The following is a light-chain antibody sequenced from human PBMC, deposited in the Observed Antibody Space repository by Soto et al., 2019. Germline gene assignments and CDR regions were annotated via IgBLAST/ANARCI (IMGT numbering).Light chain of an antibody. J-gene: IGKJ5*01. Sequence: EIVLTQSPGTLSLSPGERATLSCRASQSVSNYLAWYQQKPGQSPMLLIYGASSRATGIPDRFSGSGSETDFTLTISRLEPEDFAVYYCQQYDTSPVTFGQGTRLEIK. CDR1: QSVSNY. CDR2: GAS. CDR3: QQYDTSPVT. V-gene: IGKV3-20*01.